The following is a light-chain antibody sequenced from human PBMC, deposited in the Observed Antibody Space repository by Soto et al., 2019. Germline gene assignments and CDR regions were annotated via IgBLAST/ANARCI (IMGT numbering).Light chain of an antibody. CDR1: QSVGSLY. CDR2: STS. CDR3: QHYGDAART. V-gene: IGKV3-20*01. Sequence: TQSPSTLSASVGDRVTISCRASQSVGSLYLAWYQQKPGRAPRLLIYSTSTRATGIPDRFSGSGSGRDFTLTISRLEPEDSAVYHCQHYGDAARTFGQGTRVEIK. J-gene: IGKJ5*01.